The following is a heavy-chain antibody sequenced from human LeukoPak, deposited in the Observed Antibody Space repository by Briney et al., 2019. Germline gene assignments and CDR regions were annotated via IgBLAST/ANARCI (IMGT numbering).Heavy chain of an antibody. V-gene: IGHV4-59*01. Sequence: PSETLSLTCTVSGGSISSYYWSWIRQPPGKGLEWIGYIYYSGSTNYNPSLKSRVTISVDTSKNQFSLKLSSVTAAHTAVYYCARDYYDSSGYDAFDIWGQGTMVTVSS. CDR2: IYYSGST. CDR1: GGSISSYY. J-gene: IGHJ3*02. D-gene: IGHD3-22*01. CDR3: ARDYYDSSGYDAFDI.